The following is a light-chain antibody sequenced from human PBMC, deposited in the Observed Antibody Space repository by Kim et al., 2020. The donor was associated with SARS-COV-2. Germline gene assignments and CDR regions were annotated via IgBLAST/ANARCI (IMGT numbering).Light chain of an antibody. CDR2: GVS. CDR1: QSVSRSS. V-gene: IGKV3-20*01. Sequence: LSPGERVTLSCKTSQSVSRSSLAWYQQKPGQAPRLLIYGVSTRATGISDRFSGSGSGTDFTLTISRLEPEDFAVYYCQQYGSSPYSFGQGTKLEI. CDR3: QQYGSSPYS. J-gene: IGKJ2*03.